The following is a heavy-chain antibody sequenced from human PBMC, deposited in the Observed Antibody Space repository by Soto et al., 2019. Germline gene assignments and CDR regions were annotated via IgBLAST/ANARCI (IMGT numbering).Heavy chain of an antibody. D-gene: IGHD6-19*01. V-gene: IGHV3-23*01. CDR2: LSGSGTST. CDR3: AKATTNGGWFNPFDS. CDR1: GFSFANYA. J-gene: IGHJ4*02. Sequence: EVQLLESGGGLVKPGGSLRLSCAASGFSFANYAMNWVRQAPGRGLGWVSGLSGSGTSTYYADSVKGRFTISRDNSRDTLFLQMNSLTADDTAVYYCAKATTNGGWFNPFDSWGQGALVTVSS.